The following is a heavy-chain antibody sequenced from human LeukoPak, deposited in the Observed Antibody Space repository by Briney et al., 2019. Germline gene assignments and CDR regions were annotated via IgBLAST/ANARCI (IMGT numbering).Heavy chain of an antibody. J-gene: IGHJ4*02. Sequence: GGSLRLSCATSGFTFSNYGMSWVRQAPGKGLEWVTAISGSGDSTYYADSVKGRFTISRDNSKNTLYLQMNSLRAEDTAVYYCAKNGQDYDFWSGYHPIDYWGQGTLVTVSS. D-gene: IGHD3-3*01. V-gene: IGHV3-23*01. CDR2: ISGSGDST. CDR3: AKNGQDYDFWSGYHPIDY. CDR1: GFTFSNYG.